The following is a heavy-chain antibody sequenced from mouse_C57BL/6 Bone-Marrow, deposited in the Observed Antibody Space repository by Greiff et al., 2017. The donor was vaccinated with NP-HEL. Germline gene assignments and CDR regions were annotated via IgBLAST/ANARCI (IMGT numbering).Heavy chain of an antibody. J-gene: IGHJ1*03. D-gene: IGHD5-2*01. CDR3: ARRMNSPPYWYFDV. CDR1: GYTFTDHT. CDR2: IYPRDGST. Sequence: QVQLQQSDAELVKPGASVKMSCKVSGYTFTDHTIHWMKQRPVQGLEWIGYIYPRDGSTKYNQKFKGKATLTADKSSSTAYMQLISLTSEDSAVYYCARRMNSPPYWYFDVWGKGTTVTVSS. V-gene: IGHV1-78*01.